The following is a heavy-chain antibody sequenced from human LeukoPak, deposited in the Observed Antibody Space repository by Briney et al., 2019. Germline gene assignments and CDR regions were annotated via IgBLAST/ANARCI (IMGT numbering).Heavy chain of an antibody. V-gene: IGHV4-31*03. CDR2: IYYSGST. CDR3: ARDVAVAANPAGYYYYGMDV. D-gene: IGHD2-15*01. J-gene: IGHJ6*02. Sequence: SETLSLTCTVSGGSISSGGYYWSWIRQHPGKGLEWIGYIYYSGSTYYNPSLKSRVTISVDTSKNQFSLKLSSVTAADTAVYYCARDVAVAANPAGYYYYGMDVWGQGTTVTVSS. CDR1: GGSISSGGYY.